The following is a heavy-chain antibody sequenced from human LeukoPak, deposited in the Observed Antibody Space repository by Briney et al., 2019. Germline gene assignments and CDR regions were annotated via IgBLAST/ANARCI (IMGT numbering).Heavy chain of an antibody. J-gene: IGHJ6*02. CDR1: GFSLSNARMG. D-gene: IGHD1-1*01. CDR2: IFSNDEK. V-gene: IGHV2-26*01. CDR3: ARNWNGRDYGLDV. Sequence: SGPVLVKPTETLTLTCTVSGFSLSNARMGVSWIRQPPGKALEWLARIFSNDEKLYSTSLKSRLTISKDTSKSQVVLTMTNMGPVDTATYYCARNWNGRDYGLDVWGQGTTVTVSS.